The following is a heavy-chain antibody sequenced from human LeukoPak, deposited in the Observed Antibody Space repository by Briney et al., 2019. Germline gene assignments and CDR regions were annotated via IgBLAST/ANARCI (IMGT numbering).Heavy chain of an antibody. Sequence: PGRSLRLSCAASGFTFSSYAMHWVRQAPDKGLEWVAVISYDGSNKYYADSVKGRFTISRDNSKNTLYLQMNSLRAEDTAVYYCARDPTLSRVSYYFDYWGQGTLVTVSS. J-gene: IGHJ4*02. CDR1: GFTFSSYA. CDR3: ARDPTLSRVSYYFDY. V-gene: IGHV3-30-3*01. D-gene: IGHD2/OR15-2a*01. CDR2: ISYDGSNK.